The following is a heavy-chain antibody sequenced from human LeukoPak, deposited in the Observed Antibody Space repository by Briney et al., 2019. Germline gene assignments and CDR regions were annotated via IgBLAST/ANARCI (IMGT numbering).Heavy chain of an antibody. D-gene: IGHD1-26*01. J-gene: IGHJ4*02. CDR3: AKQWVDC. CDR1: GFPFSNYA. V-gene: IGHV3-23*01. CDR2: ISESGDKT. Sequence: TGGSLRLSCAASGFPFSNYAMNWVRQAPGKGLEWVSSISESGDKTDYADSVRGRFTISRDNSQNTLYLQMNSLRVEDTALYYYAKQWVDCWGQGTLVTVSS.